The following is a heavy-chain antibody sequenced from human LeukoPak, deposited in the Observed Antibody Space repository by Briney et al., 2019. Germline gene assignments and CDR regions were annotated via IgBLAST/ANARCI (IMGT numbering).Heavy chain of an antibody. J-gene: IGHJ4*02. CDR1: GGSISSYY. CDR3: ATIIPSSGYAL. V-gene: IGHV4-59*01. CDR2: IYYSGST. D-gene: IGHD3-22*01. Sequence: SETLSLTCTVSGGSISSYYWSWIRQPPGKGLEWIGYIYYSGSTNYNPSLKSRVTISVDTSKNQLSLKLSSVTAADTAVYYCATIIPSSGYALWGQGTLVTVSS.